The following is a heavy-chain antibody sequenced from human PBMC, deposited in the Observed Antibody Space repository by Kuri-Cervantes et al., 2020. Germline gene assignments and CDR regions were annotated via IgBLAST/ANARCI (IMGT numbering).Heavy chain of an antibody. CDR3: ARARGLRLFDY. Sequence: GSLRLSCAVYGGSFSGYYWSWIRQPPGKGLEWIGEINHSGSTNYNPSLKSRVTMSVDTSKNQFSLKLSSVTAADTAVYYCARARGLRLFDYWGQGTLVTVSS. CDR2: INHSGST. D-gene: IGHD5-12*01. J-gene: IGHJ4*02. V-gene: IGHV4-34*01. CDR1: GGSFSGYY.